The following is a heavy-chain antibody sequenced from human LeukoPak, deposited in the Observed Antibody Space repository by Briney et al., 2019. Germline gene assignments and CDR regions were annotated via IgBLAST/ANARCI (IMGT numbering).Heavy chain of an antibody. D-gene: IGHD1-26*01. CDR1: GGSISSSSYY. V-gene: IGHV4-39*01. Sequence: NPSETLYLTCTVSGGSISSSSYYWGWIRQPPGKGLEWIGSIDYSGSTYYNPSLKSRVTISVDTSKNQFSLKLSSVTAADTAVYYCARVGQWGQGTLVTVSS. CDR3: ARVGQ. CDR2: IDYSGST. J-gene: IGHJ4*02.